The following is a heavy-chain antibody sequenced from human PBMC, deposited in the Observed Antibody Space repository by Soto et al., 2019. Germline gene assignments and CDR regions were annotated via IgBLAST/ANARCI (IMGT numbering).Heavy chain of an antibody. CDR2: IYPGDSDT. CDR1: GYSFTSYW. V-gene: IGHV5-51*01. Sequence: GESLKISCKGSGYSFTSYWIGWVRQMPGKGLEWMGIIYPGDSDTRYSPSFQGQVTISADKSISTAYLQWSSLKASDTAMYYCARRYRGSGWYSLYYYGMDVWGQGTTVTVSS. D-gene: IGHD6-19*01. CDR3: ARRYRGSGWYSLYYYGMDV. J-gene: IGHJ6*02.